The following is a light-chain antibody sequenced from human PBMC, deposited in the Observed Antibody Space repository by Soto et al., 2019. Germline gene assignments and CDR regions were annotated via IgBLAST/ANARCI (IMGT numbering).Light chain of an antibody. CDR2: EVS. J-gene: IGLJ3*02. CDR1: SSDVGGYHY. Sequence: QSALPQPPSASGSPGQSVTISCTGTSSDVGGYHYVSWYQQHPGNAPKLMIYEVSKRPSVVPDRVSGSKSGNTASLTVSGLQAEDEADYYCSSYAGSNNLVFGGGTKLTVL. V-gene: IGLV2-8*01. CDR3: SSYAGSNNLV.